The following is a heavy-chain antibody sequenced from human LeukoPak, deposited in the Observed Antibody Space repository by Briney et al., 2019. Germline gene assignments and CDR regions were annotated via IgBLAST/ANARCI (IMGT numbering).Heavy chain of an antibody. J-gene: IGHJ4*02. V-gene: IGHV3-48*03. CDR2: ISSSGSTI. CDR3: APWSAHYYDSREDFDY. Sequence: GGSLRLSCAASGFTFSSYEMNWVRQAPGKGLEWVSYISSSGSTIYYAGSVKGRFTISRDNAKNSLYLQMNSLRAEDTAVYYSAPWSAHYYDSREDFDYWGQGTLVTVSS. D-gene: IGHD3-22*01. CDR1: GFTFSSYE.